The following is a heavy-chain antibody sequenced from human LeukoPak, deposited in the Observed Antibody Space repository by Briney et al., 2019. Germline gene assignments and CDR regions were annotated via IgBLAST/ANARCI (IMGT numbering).Heavy chain of an antibody. D-gene: IGHD3-10*01. Sequence: SSPTLLNPTQPFTLTCPFSGFSLSTSGVSVGWIRQPPVKALESLAVIYWNDDKRYSPVLTSRLTLTNDTSKNQLVLTMTIMLHLDTATSAGAPREDSTMVRGARRSSWWFDPWGHGTLVTVSS. CDR1: GFSLSTSGVS. V-gene: IGHV2-5*01. J-gene: IGHJ5*02. CDR3: APREDSTMVRGARRSSWWFDP. CDR2: IYWNDDK.